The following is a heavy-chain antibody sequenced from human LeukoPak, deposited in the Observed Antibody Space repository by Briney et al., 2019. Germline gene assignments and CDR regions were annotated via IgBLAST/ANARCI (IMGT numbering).Heavy chain of an antibody. Sequence: ASVKVSCKASGYTFTSYAMNWVRQAPGQGLEWMGWINTNTGNPTYAQGFTGRFVFSLDTSVSTAYLQISSLKAEDTAVYYCARVDSSGYEYYFDYWGQGTLVTVSS. CDR3: ARVDSSGYEYYFDY. D-gene: IGHD3-22*01. J-gene: IGHJ4*02. CDR2: INTNTGNP. V-gene: IGHV7-4-1*02. CDR1: GYTFTSYA.